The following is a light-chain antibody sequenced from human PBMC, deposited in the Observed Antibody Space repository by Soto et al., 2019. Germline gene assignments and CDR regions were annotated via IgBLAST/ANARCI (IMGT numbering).Light chain of an antibody. CDR1: SSDVGGYNY. J-gene: IGLJ2*01. CDR3: SSFAGGGNPVL. V-gene: IGLV2-8*01. Sequence: QSALTQPPSASGSLGQSVTNSWTGTSSDVGGYNYVSWHQQHPGKAPKVMIYEVTKRPPGVPDRFSGSKSGNTASLTVSGLQAEDEADYYCSSFAGGGNPVLLGGGTKLTVL. CDR2: EVT.